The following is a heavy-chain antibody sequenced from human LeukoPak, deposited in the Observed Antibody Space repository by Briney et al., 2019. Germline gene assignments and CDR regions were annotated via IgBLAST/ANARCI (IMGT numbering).Heavy chain of an antibody. D-gene: IGHD6-6*01. V-gene: IGHV3-74*03. Sequence: GGSLRLSCVASGFTSSDFWMHWFRQVPGKGLMWLARISGDATRITYADSVEGRFTISRDTAKKTLYLQMTHLKVDDTAMYFCARDARRHRYFDLWGRGTLVTVTS. CDR2: ISGDATRI. CDR3: ARDARRHRYFDL. J-gene: IGHJ2*01. CDR1: GFTSSDFW.